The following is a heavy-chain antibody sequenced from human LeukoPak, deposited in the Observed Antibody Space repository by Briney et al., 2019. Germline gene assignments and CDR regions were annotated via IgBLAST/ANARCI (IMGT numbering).Heavy chain of an antibody. CDR3: ARESYYDSSGYQSWPMDV. CDR2: ISYDGSNK. D-gene: IGHD3-22*01. CDR1: GFTFSSYA. J-gene: IGHJ6*02. Sequence: GGSLRLSCAASGFTFSSYAMHWVRQAPGKGLEWVAVISYDGSNKNYADSVKGRFTISRDNSKNTLYLQMKSLRAEDTAVYHCARESYYDSSGYQSWPMDVWGQGTTVTVSS. V-gene: IGHV3-30-3*01.